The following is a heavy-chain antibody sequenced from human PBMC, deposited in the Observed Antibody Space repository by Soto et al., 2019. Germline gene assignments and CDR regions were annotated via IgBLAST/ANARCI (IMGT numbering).Heavy chain of an antibody. J-gene: IGHJ3*02. Sequence: SETLSLTCTVSGGSISSGGYYWSWIRQHPGKGLEWIGYIYYSGSTYYNPSLKSRVTISVDTSKNQFSLKLSSVTAADTAMYYCARWADIVVVPAAIPPAFDIWGQGTMVTVSS. CDR3: ARWADIVVVPAAIPPAFDI. V-gene: IGHV4-31*03. D-gene: IGHD2-2*01. CDR2: IYYSGST. CDR1: GGSISSGGYY.